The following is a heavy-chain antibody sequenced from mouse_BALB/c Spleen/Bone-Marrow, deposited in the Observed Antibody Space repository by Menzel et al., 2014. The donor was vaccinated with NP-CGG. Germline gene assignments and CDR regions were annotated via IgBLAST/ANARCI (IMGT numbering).Heavy chain of an antibody. CDR3: AKGGNYRYDFDY. V-gene: IGHV1-14*01. J-gene: IGHJ2*01. Sequence: VQLKQSGPELVKPGASVKMSCKASGYTFTSYVMHWVKQKPGQGLEWIGYINPYNDGTKYNEKFKGMSTLTSDRSSSTAYRELSSLPSEDSAVYYCAKGGNYRYDFDYWGQGTTLTVSS. CDR1: GYTFTSYV. CDR2: INPYNDGT. D-gene: IGHD2-14*01.